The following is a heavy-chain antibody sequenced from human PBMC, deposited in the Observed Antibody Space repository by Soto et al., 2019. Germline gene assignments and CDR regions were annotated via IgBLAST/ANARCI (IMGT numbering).Heavy chain of an antibody. D-gene: IGHD2-2*02. J-gene: IGHJ6*02. Sequence: QVQLVESGGGVVQPGRSLRLSCAASGFTFSSYGMHWVRQAPGKGLEWVAVIWYDGSNKYYADSVKGRFTISRDNSKNTLYLQMNSLRAEDTAVYYCAREVVPAAIPYYYGMDVLGQGTTVTVSS. V-gene: IGHV3-33*01. CDR1: GFTFSSYG. CDR2: IWYDGSNK. CDR3: AREVVPAAIPYYYGMDV.